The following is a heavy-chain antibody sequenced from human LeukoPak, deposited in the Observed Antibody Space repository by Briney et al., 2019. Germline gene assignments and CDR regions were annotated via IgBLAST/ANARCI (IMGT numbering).Heavy chain of an antibody. V-gene: IGHV3-64*01. D-gene: IGHD3-9*01. J-gene: IGHJ3*02. CDR1: GFTFSRYA. CDR3: ARASSKQLAGYLPDGFDI. CDR2: ISSNGGST. Sequence: GGSLRLSCAASGFTFSRYAMHWVRQAPGKGLESVSAISSNGGSTYYANSVKGRFTISRDNSKNTLYLQMGSLRAEDLAVYYCARASSKQLAGYLPDGFDIWGQGTMVTVSS.